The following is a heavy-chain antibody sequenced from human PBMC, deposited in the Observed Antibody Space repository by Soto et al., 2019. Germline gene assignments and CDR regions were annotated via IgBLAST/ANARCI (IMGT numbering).Heavy chain of an antibody. CDR1: GFTFSSYG. D-gene: IGHD6-6*01. V-gene: IGHV3-48*02. Sequence: SLRLSCAASGFTFSSYGMNWVRQAPGKGLEWVSYISSGSATIYYADSVKGRFTISRDNAKNSLYLQVDSLGDEDTAMFYCARDSASYSSSPGSYWYFDLGGRGTLVPVSS. J-gene: IGHJ2*01. CDR3: ARDSASYSSSPGSYWYFDL. CDR2: ISSGSATI.